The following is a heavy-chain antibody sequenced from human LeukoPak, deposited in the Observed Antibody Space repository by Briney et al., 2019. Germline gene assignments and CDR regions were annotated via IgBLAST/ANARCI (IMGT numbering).Heavy chain of an antibody. D-gene: IGHD3-22*01. J-gene: IGHJ4*02. V-gene: IGHV1-46*01. CDR2: INPNSGST. Sequence: GASVKVSCKACGYTFTGYYMHWVRQAPGQGLEWMGWINPNSGSTSYAQKFQGRVTMTRDTSTSTVYMELSSLRSVDTAVYYCAREREYYYDSSGYYDYWGQGTLVTVSS. CDR1: GYTFTGYY. CDR3: AREREYYYDSSGYYDY.